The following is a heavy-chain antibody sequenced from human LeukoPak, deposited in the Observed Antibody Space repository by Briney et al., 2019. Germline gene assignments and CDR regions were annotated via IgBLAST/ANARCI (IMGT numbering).Heavy chain of an antibody. J-gene: IGHJ4*02. CDR1: GGTFNTYG. CDR2: IIPFVGPA. D-gene: IGHD4-17*01. Sequence: SVKASCKAPGGTFNTYGFNWVRQAPGQGLEWMGGIIPFVGPAKYAQSFQGRVTITADESTSTAYMELSSLTSEDTAMYFCARVLRYASPYFDIWGQGTLVTVSS. CDR3: ARVLRYASPYFDI. V-gene: IGHV1-69*13.